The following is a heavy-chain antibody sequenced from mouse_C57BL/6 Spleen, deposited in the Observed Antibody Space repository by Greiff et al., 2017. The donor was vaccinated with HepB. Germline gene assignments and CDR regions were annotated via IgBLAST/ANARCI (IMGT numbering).Heavy chain of an antibody. V-gene: IGHV1-82*01. CDR2: IYPGDGAT. D-gene: IGHD1-1*01. J-gene: IGHJ1*03. CDR3: ARSDYDWYFDV. Sequence: QVQLQQSGPELVKPGASVKISCKASGYSFSSSWMNWVKQRPGKGLEWIGRIYPGDGATNYNGKFKGKATLTADKSSSTAYMQLSSLTSEDPAVYFCARSDYDWYFDVWGTGTTVTVSS. CDR1: GYSFSSSW.